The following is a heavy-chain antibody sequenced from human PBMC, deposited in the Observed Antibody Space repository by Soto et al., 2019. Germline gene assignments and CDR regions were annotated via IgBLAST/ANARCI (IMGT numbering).Heavy chain of an antibody. CDR3: ARYVPGVRYYGMDV. CDR2: IRDSGTLT. V-gene: IGHV3-23*01. J-gene: IGHJ6*02. CDR1: GFTVSSYS. D-gene: IGHD2-2*01. Sequence: EVQLLESGGGLVQPGGSLRLSCAASGFTVSSYSMKWVRQAPGKGLEWVSLIRDSGTLTYYADSVKGRFTISRDNSGNTLFLQMYSLRAEDTAVYYCARYVPGVRYYGMDVWGQGTTVTVSS.